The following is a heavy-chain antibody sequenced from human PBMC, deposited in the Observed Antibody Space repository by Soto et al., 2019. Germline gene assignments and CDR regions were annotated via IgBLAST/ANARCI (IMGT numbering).Heavy chain of an antibody. CDR1: GGSFSGYY. CDR2: INHSGST. D-gene: IGHD2-15*01. J-gene: IGHJ6*02. V-gene: IGHV4-34*01. Sequence: SETLSLTCAVYGGSFSGYYWSWIRQPPGKGLEWIGEINHSGSTNYNPSLKSRVTISVDTSKNQFSLKLSSVTAADTAVYYCARVACSGGSCYRGAYYYYGMDVWGQGTTVTVSS. CDR3: ARVACSGGSCYRGAYYYYGMDV.